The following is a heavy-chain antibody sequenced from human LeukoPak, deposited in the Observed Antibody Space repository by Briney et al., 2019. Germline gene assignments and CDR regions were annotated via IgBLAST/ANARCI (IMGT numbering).Heavy chain of an antibody. CDR2: IRYGGSNK. V-gene: IGHV3-30*02. J-gene: IGHJ4*02. D-gene: IGHD2-2*01. Sequence: PGGSLRLSCAASGFTFSSYGMHWVRQAPGKGLEWVAFIRYGGSNKYYADSVKGRFTISRDNSKNTLYLQMNSLRAEDTAVYYCAKDRSGYCSSTSCYDFDYWGQGTLVTVSS. CDR3: AKDRSGYCSSTSCYDFDY. CDR1: GFTFSSYG.